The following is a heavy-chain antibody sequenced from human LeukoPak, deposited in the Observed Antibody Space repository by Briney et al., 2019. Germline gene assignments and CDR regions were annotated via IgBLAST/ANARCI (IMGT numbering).Heavy chain of an antibody. J-gene: IGHJ6*03. V-gene: IGHV3-21*01. CDR2: ITSSSTYM. CDR1: GFSFSNYG. Sequence: GGTLRLSCAASGFSFSNYGMNWVRQVPGKGLEWVSSITSSSTYMFYADSVKGRFTISRDNAQNSLYLQINSLRAEDTAVYYCARDPYSGRYGDYYYYYMDVWGKGTTVTISS. CDR3: ARDPYSGRYGDYYYYYMDV. D-gene: IGHD1-26*01.